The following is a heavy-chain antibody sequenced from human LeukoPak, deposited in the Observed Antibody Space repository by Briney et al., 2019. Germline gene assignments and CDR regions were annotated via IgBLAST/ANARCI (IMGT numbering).Heavy chain of an antibody. V-gene: IGHV3-23*01. CDR3: AKDRSGGGDYYFGMDV. CDR2: ISGSGGST. J-gene: IGHJ6*02. D-gene: IGHD6-19*01. CDR1: GLTFSSYA. Sequence: GGSLRLSCAASGLTFSSYAMSWVRQAPGMGLEWVSSISGSGGSTYYADSVKGRFTISRDNSQNTLYLQMNSLRAEDTAVYYCAKDRSGGGDYYFGMDVWGPGTTVTVSS.